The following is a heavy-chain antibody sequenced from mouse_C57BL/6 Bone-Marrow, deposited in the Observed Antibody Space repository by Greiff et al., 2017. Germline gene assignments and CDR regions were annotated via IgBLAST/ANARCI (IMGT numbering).Heavy chain of an antibody. CDR2: IDPSDSYT. V-gene: IGHV1-69*01. CDR1: GYTFTSYW. D-gene: IGHD1-1*01. J-gene: IGHJ3*01. CDR3: AREDYGIAFAY. Sequence: VQLQQPGAELVMPGASVKLSCKASGYTFTSYWMHWVKQRPGQGLEWIGEIDPSDSYTNYNQKFKGKSTLTVDKSSSTAYMQLSSLTSEDYAVYYCAREDYGIAFAYWGQGTLVTVSA.